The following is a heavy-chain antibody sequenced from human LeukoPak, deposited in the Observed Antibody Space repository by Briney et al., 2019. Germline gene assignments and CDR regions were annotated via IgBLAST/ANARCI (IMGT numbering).Heavy chain of an antibody. J-gene: IGHJ3*02. Sequence: GGSLRLSCAASGFTFDDYTMHWVRQAPGKGLEWVALISWDGGSTYYADSVKGRFTISRDNSKNSLYLQMNSLRTEDTALYYCAKDGGGAFDIWGQGTMVTVSS. CDR2: ISWDGGST. D-gene: IGHD3-16*01. V-gene: IGHV3-43*01. CDR3: AKDGGGAFDI. CDR1: GFTFDDYT.